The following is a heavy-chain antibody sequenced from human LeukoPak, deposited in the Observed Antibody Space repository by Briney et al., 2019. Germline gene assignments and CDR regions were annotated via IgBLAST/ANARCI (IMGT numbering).Heavy chain of an antibody. V-gene: IGHV3-33*06. CDR2: IWYDGSNK. CDR1: GFTFSSYG. D-gene: IGHD6-13*01. CDR3: AKMAGIAAAEADY. Sequence: WRALRLSCAGSGFTFSSYGMHRVRQAPGQGLGWGAVIWYDGSNKYYADSVKGRFTISRDNSKNTLYLQMNSLRAEDTAVYYCAKMAGIAAAEADYWGQGTLVTVSS. J-gene: IGHJ4*02.